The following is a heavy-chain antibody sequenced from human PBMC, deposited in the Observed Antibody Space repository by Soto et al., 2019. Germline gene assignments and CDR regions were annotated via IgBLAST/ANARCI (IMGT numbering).Heavy chain of an antibody. CDR2: IKQDGSEK. CDR1: GFTFSSYW. J-gene: IGHJ6*03. Sequence: GGSLRLSCAASGFTFSSYWMSWVRQAPGKGLEWVANIKQDGSEKYYVDSVKGRFTISRDNAKNSLYLQMNSLRAEDTAVYYCARVNQYYGSGSYLYYYYYMDVWGKGTTVTVSS. V-gene: IGHV3-7*01. CDR3: ARVNQYYGSGSYLYYYYYMDV. D-gene: IGHD3-10*01.